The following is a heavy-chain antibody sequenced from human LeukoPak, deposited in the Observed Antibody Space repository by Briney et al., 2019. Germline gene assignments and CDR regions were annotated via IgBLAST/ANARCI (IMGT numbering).Heavy chain of an antibody. CDR1: GFTFSTYV. CDR3: VRGTGY. Sequence: PGGSLRLSCSVSGFTFSTYVMHWVRQAPGKGLAYVSAISSNGDNTYYADSVKGRLTISRDNSKNTLYLQMSSLRADDTAVYYCVRGTGYWGQGTLVTVSS. CDR2: ISSNGDNT. V-gene: IGHV3-64D*06. J-gene: IGHJ4*02.